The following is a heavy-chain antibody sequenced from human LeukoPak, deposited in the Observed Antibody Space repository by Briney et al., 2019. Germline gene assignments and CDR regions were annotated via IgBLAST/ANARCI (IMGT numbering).Heavy chain of an antibody. D-gene: IGHD4-11*01. CDR1: GFTFSNYV. V-gene: IGHV3-23*01. CDR2: ISGSGTNT. Sequence: PGGSLRLSCAASGFTFSNYVMSWVRQAPGKGLERVSAISGSGTNTYYADSVRGRFTISRDNSKNTLYLQMNSLRAEDAAVYYCANEYSKGDIWGQGTMVTVSS. CDR3: ANEYSKGDI. J-gene: IGHJ3*02.